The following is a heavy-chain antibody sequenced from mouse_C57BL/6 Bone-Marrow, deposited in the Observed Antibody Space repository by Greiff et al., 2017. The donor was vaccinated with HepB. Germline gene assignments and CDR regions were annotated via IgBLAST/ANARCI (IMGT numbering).Heavy chain of an antibody. Sequence: QVQLKQPGAELVKPGASVKMSCKASGYTFTSYWITWVKQRPGQGLEWIGRIDPNSGGTKYNEKFKSKATLTVDKPSSTAYMQLSSLTSEDSAVYYCAKGYYYGSSYYWYFDVWGTGTTVTVSS. V-gene: IGHV1-72*01. D-gene: IGHD1-1*01. CDR1: GYTFTSYW. CDR3: AKGYYYGSSYYWYFDV. CDR2: IDPNSGGT. J-gene: IGHJ1*03.